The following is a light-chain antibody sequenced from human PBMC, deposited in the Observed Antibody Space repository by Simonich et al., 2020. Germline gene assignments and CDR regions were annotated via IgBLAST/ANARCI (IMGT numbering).Light chain of an antibody. Sequence: SYVLTQPPSVSVAPGKTARITCGGNNIGSKSMHWYQQKPGQAPGLVVYDDSARPSGFPERCSGSNSGNTATLTISRVEAGDEADYYCQVWDSSSDHPVFGGGTKLTVL. CDR2: DDS. CDR3: QVWDSSSDHPV. V-gene: IGLV3-21*03. CDR1: NIGSKS. J-gene: IGLJ3*02.